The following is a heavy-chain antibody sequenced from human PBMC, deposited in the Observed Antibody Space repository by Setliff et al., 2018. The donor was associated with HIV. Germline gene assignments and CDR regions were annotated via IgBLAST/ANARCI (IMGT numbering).Heavy chain of an antibody. V-gene: IGHV3-23*01. Sequence: GGSLRLSCAASEFTFSSYAMGWVRQGPGKGLEWVSTIGAAGYPTHYAESVKGRFTISKDNSQNALYLQMNSLTDEDTAVYYCAKVFAFGVDGFDIWGQGTMVTVSS. CDR3: AKVFAFGVDGFDI. CDR2: IGAAGYPT. CDR1: EFTFSSYA. J-gene: IGHJ3*02. D-gene: IGHD3-10*01.